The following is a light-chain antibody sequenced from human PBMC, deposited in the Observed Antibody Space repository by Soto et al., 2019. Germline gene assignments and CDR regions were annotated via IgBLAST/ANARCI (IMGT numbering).Light chain of an antibody. Sequence: DIVMTQSPDSLAVSLGERATINCKSSQSVLYNSNNKNYLAWYQQKPGQPPKLLIYWASTRESGVPDRFSGSGSGTDFTLTISSLQTKDVAVYYCQQYHSSPQTFGQGTKLEIK. J-gene: IGKJ2*01. V-gene: IGKV4-1*01. CDR1: QSVLYNSNNKNY. CDR2: WAS. CDR3: QQYHSSPQT.